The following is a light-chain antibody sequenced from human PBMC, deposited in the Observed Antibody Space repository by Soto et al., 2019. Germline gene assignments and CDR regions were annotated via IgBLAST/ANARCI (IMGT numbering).Light chain of an antibody. V-gene: IGLV2-14*04. CDR3: SSYTSNYV. Sequence: GSPGQSITISCTGTSSDVGGYNYVSWYQQHPGKAPKLMIYDVSNRPSGVSNRFSGSKSGNTASLTISGLQAEDEADYYCSSYTSNYVFGTGTKVTVL. CDR2: DVS. J-gene: IGLJ1*01. CDR1: SSDVGGYNY.